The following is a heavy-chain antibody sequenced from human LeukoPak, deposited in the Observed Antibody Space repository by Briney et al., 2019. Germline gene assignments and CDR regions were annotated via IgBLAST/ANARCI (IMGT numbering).Heavy chain of an antibody. V-gene: IGHV3-15*01. J-gene: IGHJ3*02. CDR3: GALGSGSYFPGDPFDM. Sequence: GESLRLSCAASGFTFSHALMNWVRHAPEKGLEWVGRFKSKTDGGTTDYSAPVKGRFTISRDDSKNTLYLQMNSMKTEDTAMYYRGALGSGSYFPGDPFDMCGQGRLVTVSS. CDR2: FKSKTDGGTT. D-gene: IGHD1-26*01. CDR1: GFTFSHAL.